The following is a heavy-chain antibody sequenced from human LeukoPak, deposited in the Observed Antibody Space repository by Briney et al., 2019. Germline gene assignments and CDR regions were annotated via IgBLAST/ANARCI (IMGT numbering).Heavy chain of an antibody. CDR2: INHSGST. V-gene: IGHV4-34*01. J-gene: IGHJ6*03. D-gene: IGHD2-2*01. CDR3: ARAVPQGYYYMDV. CDR1: GGSFSGYY. Sequence: SETLSLTCAVYGGSFSGYYWSWIRQPPGKGLEWIGEINHSGSTNYNPSLKSRVTISVDTSKNQFSQQLSSVPAADTAVYSCARAVPQGYYYMDVWGKGTTVTVSS.